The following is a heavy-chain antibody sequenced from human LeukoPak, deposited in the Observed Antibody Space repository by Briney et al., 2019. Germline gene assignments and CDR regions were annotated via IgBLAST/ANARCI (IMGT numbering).Heavy chain of an antibody. D-gene: IGHD5-24*01. Sequence: SETRSLTCTVSGGSISSYYWSWIRQPPGKGLEWIGNIYYSGNTNYNPSLKSRATISIDASKNQFSLKQTSVTAADTAVYYCARQSREGYNIFDYWGQGTLVTVSS. CDR2: IYYSGNT. CDR3: ARQSREGYNIFDY. CDR1: GGSISSYY. J-gene: IGHJ4*02. V-gene: IGHV4-59*08.